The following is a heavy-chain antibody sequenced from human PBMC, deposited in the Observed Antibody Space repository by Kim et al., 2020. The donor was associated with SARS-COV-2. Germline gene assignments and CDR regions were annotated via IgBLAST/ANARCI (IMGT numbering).Heavy chain of an antibody. V-gene: IGHV3-64*01. CDR2: ISSNGAST. Sequence: GGSLRLSCTASGFTFSNFAMHWVRQAPGKGLEDVATISSNGASTYYANAVKGRFTISRDNSKNTLYLQMGSLRAEDMAVYYCARARIRGFFDRSGYYFDYWGQGSLVTVSS. CDR1: GFTFSNFA. J-gene: IGHJ4*02. CDR3: ARARIRGFFDRSGYYFDY. D-gene: IGHD3-22*01.